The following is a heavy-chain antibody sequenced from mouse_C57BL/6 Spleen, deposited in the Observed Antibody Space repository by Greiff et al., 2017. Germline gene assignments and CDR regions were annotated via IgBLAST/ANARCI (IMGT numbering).Heavy chain of an antibody. J-gene: IGHJ3*01. V-gene: IGHV3-6*01. D-gene: IGHD1-1*01. CDR3: AGAYGSSSWFAY. CDR1: GYSITSGYY. CDR2: ISYDGSN. Sequence: EVKLQESGPGLVKPSQSLSLTCSVTGYSITSGYYWNWIRQFPGNKLEWMGYISYDGSNNYNPSLKNRISITRDTSKNQFFLKLNSVTTEDTATYYCAGAYGSSSWFAYWGQGTLVTVSA.